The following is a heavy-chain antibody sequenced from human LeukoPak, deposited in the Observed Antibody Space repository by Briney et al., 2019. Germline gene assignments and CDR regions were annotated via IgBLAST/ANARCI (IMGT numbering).Heavy chain of an antibody. CDR2: ISNGDSTI. CDR3: ARVEWQLASPRFVP. Sequence: GGSLRLSCAASGFSVNAYAMTWVRQSPGKGLEWLSYISNGDSTIDYADSVKGRFSVSRDNAQNSLFLQMTSLRADDSAVYYCARVEWQLASPRFVPWGQGTLVTVSS. D-gene: IGHD6-6*01. J-gene: IGHJ5*02. CDR1: GFSVNAYA. V-gene: IGHV3-48*04.